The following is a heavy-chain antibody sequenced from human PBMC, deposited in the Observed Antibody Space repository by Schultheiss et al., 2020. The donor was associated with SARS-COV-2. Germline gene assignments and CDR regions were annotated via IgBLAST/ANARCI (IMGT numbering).Heavy chain of an antibody. Sequence: SETLSLTCAVYGGSFSSGGYSWSWIRQPPGKGLEWIGYIYYSGSTNYNPSLKSRVTISVDTSKNQFSLKLSSVTAADTAVYYCARDCVAARQGWFDPWGQGTLVTVSS. J-gene: IGHJ5*02. V-gene: IGHV4-61*08. CDR2: IYYSGST. CDR3: ARDCVAARQGWFDP. CDR1: GGSFSSGGYS. D-gene: IGHD6-6*01.